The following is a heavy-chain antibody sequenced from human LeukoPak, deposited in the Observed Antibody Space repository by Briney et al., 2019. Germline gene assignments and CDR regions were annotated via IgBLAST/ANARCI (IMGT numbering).Heavy chain of an antibody. CDR3: ATVITIFGVVPYY. CDR2: FDPEDGET. CDR1: GFTFNNYG. J-gene: IGHJ4*02. V-gene: IGHV1-24*01. D-gene: IGHD3-3*01. Sequence: GGSLRLSCAASGFTFNNYGMHWVRQAPGKGLEWMGGFDPEDGETIYAQKFQGRVTMTEDTSTDTAYMELSSLRSEDTAVYYCATVITIFGVVPYYWGQGTLVTVSS.